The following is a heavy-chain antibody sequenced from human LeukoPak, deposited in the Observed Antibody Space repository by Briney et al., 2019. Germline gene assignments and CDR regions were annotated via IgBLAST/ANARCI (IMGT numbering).Heavy chain of an antibody. Sequence: PGGSLRLSCAASGFTFSSCAMNWVRQAPGKGLEWVTIISYDGSNKYFADSVKGRFTISRDNSKNTLYLQMNSLRAEDTAVYYCARDRFDYWGQGTLVTVSS. V-gene: IGHV3-30-3*01. J-gene: IGHJ4*02. CDR2: ISYDGSNK. CDR1: GFTFSSCA. CDR3: ARDRFDY.